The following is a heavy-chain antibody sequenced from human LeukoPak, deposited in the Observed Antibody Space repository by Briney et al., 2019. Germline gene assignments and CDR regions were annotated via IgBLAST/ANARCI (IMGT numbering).Heavy chain of an antibody. CDR3: STAYYYDSSGKY. CDR2: IKSSTDGETT. D-gene: IGHD3-22*01. V-gene: IGHV3-15*01. CDR1: GFTFSSIA. J-gene: IGHJ4*02. Sequence: GGSLRLSCAASGFTFSSIAMSWVRQAPGKGLEWVGRIKSSTDGETTDHAAPVNGRFTISRDDSKNTLYLQMNSLKTEDTAVYYCSTAYYYDSSGKYWGQGTLVTVSS.